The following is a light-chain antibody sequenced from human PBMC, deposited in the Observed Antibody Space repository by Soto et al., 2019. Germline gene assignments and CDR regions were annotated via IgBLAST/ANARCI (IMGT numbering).Light chain of an antibody. CDR1: QSISNW. CDR3: QQYNIGYT. V-gene: IGKV1-5*03. CDR2: KAS. J-gene: IGKJ2*01. Sequence: DIQMTQSPSTLSASVGDRVTITCRASQSISNWLAWYQQKPGKAPKVLIYKASTLESGVPSRFSGSGSGTEFTLTISSLQTDDFASYYCQQYNIGYTFGQGTKLEIK.